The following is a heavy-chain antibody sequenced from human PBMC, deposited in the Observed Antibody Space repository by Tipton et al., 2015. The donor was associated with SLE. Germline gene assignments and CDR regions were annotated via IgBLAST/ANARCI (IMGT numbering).Heavy chain of an antibody. CDR1: GFTFSYYA. D-gene: IGHD2-2*02. Sequence: SLRLSCAASGFTFSYYAMNWVRQAPGKGLEWVSGISGSADSTNYADSVKGRFTISRDNSKSTLYLQMNSLRAEDTAVYYCARRPSGYCSSTSCYTGAFDIWGRGTMVTVS. J-gene: IGHJ3*02. CDR3: ARRPSGYCSSTSCYTGAFDI. CDR2: ISGSADST. V-gene: IGHV3-23*01.